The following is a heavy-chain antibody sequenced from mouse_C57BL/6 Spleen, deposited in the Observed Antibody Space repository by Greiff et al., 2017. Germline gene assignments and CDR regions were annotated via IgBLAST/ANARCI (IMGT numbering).Heavy chain of an antibody. CDR1: GYSITSGYY. CDR2: ISYDGSN. CDR3: ASGVNWAYYFDD. J-gene: IGHJ2*01. V-gene: IGHV3-6*01. Sequence: VQLQESGPGLVKPSQSLSLTCSVTGYSITSGYYWNWIRQFPGNKLEWMGYISYDGSNNYNPSLKNRISITRDTSKNQFFLKLNSVTTEDTATYYCASGVNWAYYFDDWGQGTTLTVSS. D-gene: IGHD4-1*01.